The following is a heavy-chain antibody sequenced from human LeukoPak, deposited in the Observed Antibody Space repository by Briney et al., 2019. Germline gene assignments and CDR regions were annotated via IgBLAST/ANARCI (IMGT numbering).Heavy chain of an antibody. J-gene: IGHJ6*03. Sequence: SETLSLTCTVSGGSISSYYWSWIRQPPGKGLEWFGYVYDSGTTNYNPSLKSRVTISVDTSKNQFSLKLSSVTAADTAVYYCARVSWFPGTSYYYMDVWDKGTTSPSP. CDR1: GGSISSYY. V-gene: IGHV4-59*01. D-gene: IGHD1-1*01. CDR2: VYDSGTT. CDR3: ARVSWFPGTSYYYMDV.